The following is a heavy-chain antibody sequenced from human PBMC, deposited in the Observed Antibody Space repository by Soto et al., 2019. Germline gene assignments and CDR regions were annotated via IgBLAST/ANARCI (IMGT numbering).Heavy chain of an antibody. J-gene: IGHJ4*02. V-gene: IGHV1-69*06. CDR3: AKRAYCSGGSCFQPGFDY. CDR1: GGTFSSYA. Sequence: SVKVSCKASGGTFSSYAISWVRQAPGQGLEWMGGIIPIFGTANYAQKFQGRVTITADKSTSTAYMELSSLRSEDTAVYYRAKRAYCSGGSCFQPGFDYWGQGTLVTVSS. CDR2: IIPIFGTA. D-gene: IGHD2-15*01.